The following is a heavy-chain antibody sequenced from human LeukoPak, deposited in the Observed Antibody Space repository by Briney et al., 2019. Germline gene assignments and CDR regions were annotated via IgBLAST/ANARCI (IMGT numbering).Heavy chain of an antibody. CDR2: IDTAGDT. CDR3: ARGPRAYKYSSSWYFDD. J-gene: IGHJ6*04. V-gene: IGHV3-13*01. Sequence: GGSLRLSCAASGFTFSNYDMHWVRQATGKGLEWVSGIDTAGDTYYPGSVKGRFTISRENAKNSLYLQMNSLRAGDTAVFYCARGPRAYKYSSSWYFDDWGKGTTVTISS. D-gene: IGHD6-13*01. CDR1: GFTFSNYD.